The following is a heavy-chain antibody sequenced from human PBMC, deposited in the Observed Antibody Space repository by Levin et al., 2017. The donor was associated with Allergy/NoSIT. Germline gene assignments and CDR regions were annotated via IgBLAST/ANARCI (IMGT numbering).Heavy chain of an antibody. CDR2: IYHSGST. CDR1: GGSISSSNW. V-gene: IGHV4-4*02. Sequence: SETLSLTCAVSGGSISSSNWWSWVRQPPGKGLEWIGEIYHSGSTNYNPSLKSRVTISVDKSKNQFSLKLSSVTAADTAVYYCARTEGYGTIAAAGTPFDYWGQGTLVTVSS. CDR3: ARTEGYGTIAAAGTPFDY. D-gene: IGHD6-13*01. J-gene: IGHJ4*02.